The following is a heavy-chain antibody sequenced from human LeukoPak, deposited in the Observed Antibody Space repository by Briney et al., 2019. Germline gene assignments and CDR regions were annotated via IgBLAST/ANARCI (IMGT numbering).Heavy chain of an antibody. CDR1: GFTFSSYS. J-gene: IGHJ4*02. V-gene: IGHV3-48*01. D-gene: IGHD2-15*01. Sequence: GGSLRLSCAASGFTFSSYSMNWVRQAPGKGLEWVSYISSSSSTIYYADSVKGRFTISRDNAKNSLYLQMNSLRAEDTAVYYCARTYCSGGSCYFAYWGQGTLVTVSS. CDR3: ARTYCSGGSCYFAY. CDR2: ISSSSSTI.